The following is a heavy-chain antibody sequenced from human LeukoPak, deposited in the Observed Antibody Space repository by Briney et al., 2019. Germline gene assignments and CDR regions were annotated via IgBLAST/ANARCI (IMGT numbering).Heavy chain of an antibody. CDR2: LYYNGKT. CDR3: ARDSSGIQVWLTLDS. CDR1: GASISSTNYY. Sequence: PSETLSLTCTVSGASISSTNYYWVWIRQAPGKGLEWLGSLYYNGKTYYNPSLKSRLTISEDKSKNQFSLRLSSVTAADTAVYYCARDSSGIQVWLTLDSWGQGFLVTVSS. J-gene: IGHJ4*02. V-gene: IGHV4-39*07. D-gene: IGHD1-14*01.